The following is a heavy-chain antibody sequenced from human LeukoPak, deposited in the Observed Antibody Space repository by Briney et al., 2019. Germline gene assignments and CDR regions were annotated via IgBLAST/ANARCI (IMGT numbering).Heavy chain of an antibody. J-gene: IGHJ4*02. Sequence: GGSLRLSCAASGFTFNNYWMQWVRQAPGKGLVWVSRITSDGSSTRYADSVKGRFTISRDNAKNTLFLQMNSLRAEDTAVYYCARDSGSNGRLDCWGQGTLVTVPS. CDR1: GFTFNNYW. V-gene: IGHV3-74*01. D-gene: IGHD1-26*01. CDR3: ARDSGSNGRLDC. CDR2: ITSDGSST.